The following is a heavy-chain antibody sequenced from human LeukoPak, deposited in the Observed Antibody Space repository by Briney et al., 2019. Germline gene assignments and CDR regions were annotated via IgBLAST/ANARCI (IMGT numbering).Heavy chain of an antibody. CDR1: TGSISSYY. V-gene: IGHV4-59*01. D-gene: IGHD3-10*01. CDR3: ARASGSGSYYGIDC. J-gene: IGHJ4*02. Sequence: SETLSLTCTVSTGSISSYYWSWIRQPPGKGLEWIGYIYYSGSTNYNPSLQSRVTISLDTSKNQFSLNLSSVTAADTAVYYCARASGSGSYYGIDCWGQGTLVTVSS. CDR2: IYYSGST.